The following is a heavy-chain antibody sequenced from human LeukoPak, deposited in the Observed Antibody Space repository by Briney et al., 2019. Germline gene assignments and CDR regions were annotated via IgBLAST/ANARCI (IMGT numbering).Heavy chain of an antibody. Sequence: PSETLSLTCTASGGSISSYYWSWIRQPPGKGLEWIGYIYYSGSTNYNPSLKSRVTISVDTSKNQFSLKLSSVTAADTAVYYCARDRGLRSFDYWGQGTLVTVSS. CDR3: ARDRGLRSFDY. CDR2: IYYSGST. CDR1: GGSISSYY. V-gene: IGHV4-59*01. D-gene: IGHD5-12*01. J-gene: IGHJ4*02.